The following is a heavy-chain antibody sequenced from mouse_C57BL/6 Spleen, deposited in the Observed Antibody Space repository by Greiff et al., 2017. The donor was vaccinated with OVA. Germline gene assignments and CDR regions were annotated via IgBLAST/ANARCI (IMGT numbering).Heavy chain of an antibody. CDR3: ARLTTVVADYFDY. J-gene: IGHJ2*01. Sequence: EVKLVESAGGLVQPGSSMKLSCTASGFTFSDYYMAWVRQVPEKGLEWVANINYDGSSTYYLDSLKSRFIISRDNAKNILYLQMSSLKSEDTATYYCARLTTVVADYFDYWGQGTTLTVSS. V-gene: IGHV5-16*01. D-gene: IGHD1-1*01. CDR2: INYDGSST. CDR1: GFTFSDYY.